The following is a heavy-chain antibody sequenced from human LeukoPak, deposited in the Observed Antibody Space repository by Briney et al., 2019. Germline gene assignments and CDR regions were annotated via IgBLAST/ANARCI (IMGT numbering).Heavy chain of an antibody. CDR2: INHSGST. CDR3: ASLYYYDSSGYPDYFDY. D-gene: IGHD3-22*01. J-gene: IGHJ4*02. V-gene: IGHV4-34*01. Sequence: SETLSLTCAVYGGSFSGYYWSWIRQPPGKGLEWIGEINHSGSTNYNPSLKSRVTISVDTSKNQFSLKLSSVTAADTAVYYCASLYYYDSSGYPDYFDYWGQGTLVTVSS. CDR1: GGSFSGYY.